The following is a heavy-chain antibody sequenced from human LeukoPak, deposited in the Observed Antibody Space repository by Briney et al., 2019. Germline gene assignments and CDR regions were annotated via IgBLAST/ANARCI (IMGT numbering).Heavy chain of an antibody. J-gene: IGHJ4*02. V-gene: IGHV5-51*01. CDR1: GYTFTNYW. CDR3: ARRDYFATGNYADY. D-gene: IGHD3-10*01. Sequence: GESLKISCKGSGYTFTNYWIGWVRPMPGKALEWMGIIYPPDSDTRYSPSFQGQVTISVDKSISTAYLQWNSLKASDTAIYYCARRDYFATGNYADYWGQGTLVTVSS. CDR2: IYPPDSDT.